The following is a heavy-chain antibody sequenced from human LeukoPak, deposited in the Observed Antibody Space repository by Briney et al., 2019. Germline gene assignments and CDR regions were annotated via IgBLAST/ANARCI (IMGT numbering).Heavy chain of an antibody. V-gene: IGHV1-69*04. CDR3: ARDQGLTAPPPYGLDV. D-gene: IGHD5-18*01. CDR2: IIPVLNIT. CDR1: GGTFSSSA. Sequence: SVKVSCKTSGGTFSSSAITWVRQAPGQGLEWMGRIIPVLNITTYAQKFQGRVTITADTSTSTVYTELSSLRSEETAVYYCARDQGLTAPPPYGLDVWGQGTTVIVSS. J-gene: IGHJ6*02.